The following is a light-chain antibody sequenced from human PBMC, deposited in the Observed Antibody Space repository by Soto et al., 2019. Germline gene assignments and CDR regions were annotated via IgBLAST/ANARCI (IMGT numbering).Light chain of an antibody. J-gene: IGKJ5*01. CDR1: QSVSNY. CDR3: HQYNDGPSIT. CDR2: DAS. V-gene: IGKV3-11*01. Sequence: VLPQSPATVSLSPGERATLSCRTSQSVSNYLAWYQQRPGQAPRLLTYDASNRATGIPDRFSGSGSGTDFTLTISSLEPEDSAVYYCHQYNDGPSITFGQGTRLEVK.